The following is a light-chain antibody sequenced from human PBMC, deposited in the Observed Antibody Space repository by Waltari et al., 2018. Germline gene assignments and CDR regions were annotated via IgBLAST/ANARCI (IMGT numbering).Light chain of an antibody. J-gene: IGKJ2*01. CDR2: AAS. CDR1: QRISNF. CDR3: QQSYSSLYT. Sequence: DIQMTQSPSSLPASVGDRVTITCRASQRISNFLNWYQQKPGKAPKLLIYAASSLQSGVPSRFSASGSGTDFTLTISSLQPEDFATYFCQQSYSSLYTFGQGTKLEI. V-gene: IGKV1-39*01.